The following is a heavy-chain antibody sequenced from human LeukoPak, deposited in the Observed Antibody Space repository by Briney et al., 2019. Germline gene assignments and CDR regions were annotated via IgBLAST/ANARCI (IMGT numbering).Heavy chain of an antibody. CDR1: GFTFNTYA. D-gene: IGHD2-2*01. V-gene: IGHV3-23*01. Sequence: GGSLRLSCAASGFTFNTYAMSWVRQAPGKGLEWVSAISGSGARTYYADSVKGRFTISRDNSKNTLYLQMNSLRAEDRAVYYCAKEQTSSGFFDYWGQGTLVTVSS. J-gene: IGHJ4*02. CDR3: AKEQTSSGFFDY. CDR2: ISGSGART.